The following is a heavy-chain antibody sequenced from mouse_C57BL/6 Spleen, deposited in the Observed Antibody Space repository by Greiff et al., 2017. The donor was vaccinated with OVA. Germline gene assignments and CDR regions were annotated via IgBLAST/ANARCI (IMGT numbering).Heavy chain of an antibody. CDR1: GFTFSDYG. CDR3: ARILPAY. Sequence: EVKVEESGGGLVKPGGSLKLSCAASGFTFSDYGMHWVRQAPEKGLEWVAYISSGSSTIYYADTVKGRFTISRDNAKNTLFLQMTSLRSEDTAMYYCARILPAYWGQGTLVTVSA. V-gene: IGHV5-17*01. J-gene: IGHJ3*01. CDR2: ISSGSSTI.